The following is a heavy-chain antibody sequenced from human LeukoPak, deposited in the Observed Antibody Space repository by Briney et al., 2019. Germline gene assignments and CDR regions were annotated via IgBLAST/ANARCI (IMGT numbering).Heavy chain of an antibody. CDR3: TRVAQSGPTGWFDP. D-gene: IGHD3-10*01. CDR1: GFNLNRYM. J-gene: IGHJ5*02. V-gene: IGHV3-21*01. CDR2: ISCTGSYI. Sequence: PGGSLRLSCAASGFNLNRYMLNWVRQAPGKGLEWVSSISCTGSYIYYADSVKGRFTISRDNPGNVVYLQMDSLRAEDTAVYYCTRVAQSGPTGWFDPWGQGTLVTVSS.